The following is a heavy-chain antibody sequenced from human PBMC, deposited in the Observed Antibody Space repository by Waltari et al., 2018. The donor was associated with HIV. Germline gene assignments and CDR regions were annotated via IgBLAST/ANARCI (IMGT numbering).Heavy chain of an antibody. D-gene: IGHD1-1*01. J-gene: IGHJ6*02. Sequence: QQQLQESGPGLVKPSETLSLTCTVSGGSISSSSSYWAWLRQSPGKGLEWIGSLFHSGSTYYSPSLRRRATISGDMSANRFSLKLTSVTATDTAVYFCARHCLQNGCLPQLKYYYGMDVWGQGTTVIVSS. CDR2: LFHSGST. CDR1: GGSISSSSSY. CDR3: ARHCLQNGCLPQLKYYYGMDV. V-gene: IGHV4-39*01.